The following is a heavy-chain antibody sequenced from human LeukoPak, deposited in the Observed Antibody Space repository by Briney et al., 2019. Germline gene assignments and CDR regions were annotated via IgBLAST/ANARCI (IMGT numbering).Heavy chain of an antibody. J-gene: IGHJ4*02. Sequence: PLQTLSLTCTVSGGSISSGDYYWSWIRQPPGKGLEWIGYIYYSGSTYYNPSLKSRVTISVDTSKNQFSLKLSSVTAADTAVYYCARERTRYYFDYWGQGTLVTVSS. D-gene: IGHD2-8*01. CDR3: ARERTRYYFDY. CDR1: GGSISSGDYY. V-gene: IGHV4-30-4*01. CDR2: IYYSGST.